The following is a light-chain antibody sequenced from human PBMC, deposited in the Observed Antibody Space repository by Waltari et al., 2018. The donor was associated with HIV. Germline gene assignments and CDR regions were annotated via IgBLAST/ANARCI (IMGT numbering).Light chain of an antibody. J-gene: IGKJ1*01. CDR2: AAS. CDR1: QSLSSY. CDR3: QQSYSTPQT. V-gene: IGKV1-39*01. Sequence: DIQMTQSPSSLSASVGDRVTITCRASQSLSSYLNWYQQKPGKAPKLLIYAASSLQSGVPSRFSGMGSGTDFTLTISSLQPEDFATYYCQQSYSTPQTFGQGTKVEIK.